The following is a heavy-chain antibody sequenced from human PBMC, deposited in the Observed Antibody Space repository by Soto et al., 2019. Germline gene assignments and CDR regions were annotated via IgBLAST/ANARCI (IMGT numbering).Heavy chain of an antibody. D-gene: IGHD2-15*01. Sequence: QVQLVQSGAEVKKPGSSVKVSCKASGGTFSSYAISWVRQAPGQGLEWMGGIIPIFGTANYAQKFQGRVTITAEESMSLACMEVSSLRSEDTAVYYFAGGLRYLRGGSCYNWFDPWGQGTLVTVSS. CDR2: IIPIFGTA. V-gene: IGHV1-69*01. J-gene: IGHJ5*02. CDR3: AGGLRYLRGGSCYNWFDP. CDR1: GGTFSSYA.